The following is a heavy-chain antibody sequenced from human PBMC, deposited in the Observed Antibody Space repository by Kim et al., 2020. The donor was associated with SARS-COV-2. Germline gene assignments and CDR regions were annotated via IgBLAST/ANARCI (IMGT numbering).Heavy chain of an antibody. CDR2: ISWNSGSI. V-gene: IGHV3-9*01. D-gene: IGHD3-10*01. CDR3: AKDTYGSGSYVN. CDR1: GFTFDDYA. J-gene: IGHJ4*02. Sequence: GGSLRLSCAASGFTFDDYAMHWVRQAPGKGLEWVSGISWNSGSIGYADSVKGRFTISRDNAKNSLYLQMNSLRAEDTALYYCAKDTYGSGSYVNWGQGTLVTVSS.